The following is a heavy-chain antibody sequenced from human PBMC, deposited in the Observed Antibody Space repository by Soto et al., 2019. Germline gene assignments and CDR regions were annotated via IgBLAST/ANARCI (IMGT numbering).Heavy chain of an antibody. J-gene: IGHJ6*02. CDR3: AAGLCPLGSGTPSPTFCMDL. CDR1: GYTFSGHY. V-gene: IGHV1-2*02. CDR2: LKPDNGGT. Sequence: ASVKVSCKASGYTFSGHYMHWVRQVSGRRLELMGWLKPDNGGTYYAPKFQGRVTFTRDTSNTTAYMDMSSLHSGDTAVYFCAAGLCPLGSGTPSPTFCMDLWGQGTTVTVSS. D-gene: IGHD3-10*02.